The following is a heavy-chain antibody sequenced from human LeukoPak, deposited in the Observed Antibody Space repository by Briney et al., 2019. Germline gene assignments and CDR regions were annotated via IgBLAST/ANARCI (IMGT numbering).Heavy chain of an antibody. CDR3: ARGAYCSSTSCYNP. J-gene: IGHJ5*02. D-gene: IGHD2-2*02. CDR2: INHSGST. CDR1: GDSMSNYY. V-gene: IGHV4-34*01. Sequence: SETLSLTCSVSGDSMSNYYWSWIRQPPGKGLEWIGEINHSGSTNYNPSLKSRVTISVDTSKNQFSLKLSSVTAADTAVYYCARGAYCSSTSCYNPWGQGTLVTVSS.